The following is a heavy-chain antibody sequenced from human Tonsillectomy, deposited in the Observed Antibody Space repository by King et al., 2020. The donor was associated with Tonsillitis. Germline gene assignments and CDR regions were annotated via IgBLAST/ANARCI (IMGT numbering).Heavy chain of an antibody. CDR1: GDSVNTETYY. CDR2: IYYTANT. D-gene: IGHD3-3*02. V-gene: IGHV4-39*01. Sequence: QLQESGPGLVKPSETLSLTCTVSGDSVNTETYYWGWIRQPPGQGLEWMGTIYYTANTFYNPSLGTRLTISIDSSKNQFSLDLSSVTAADTGVYYCARGKHFGDWFDPWGQGTLVTVSS. J-gene: IGHJ5*02. CDR3: ARGKHFGDWFDP.